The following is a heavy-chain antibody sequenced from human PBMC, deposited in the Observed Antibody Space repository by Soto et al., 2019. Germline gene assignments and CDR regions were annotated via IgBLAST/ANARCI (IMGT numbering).Heavy chain of an antibody. D-gene: IGHD1-26*01. CDR2: IYYSGST. CDR3: ATQEVGGSYVYTFDP. CDR1: GGSISSSNYY. J-gene: IGHJ5*02. V-gene: IGHV4-39*01. Sequence: SETLSLTCTVSGGSISSSNYYWGWIRQPPGRGLEWIGSIYYSGSTYYNPSLKSRVTISVDTSKNQFSLKLSSVTAADTAVYYCATQEVGGSYVYTFDPWGQGTLVTVSS.